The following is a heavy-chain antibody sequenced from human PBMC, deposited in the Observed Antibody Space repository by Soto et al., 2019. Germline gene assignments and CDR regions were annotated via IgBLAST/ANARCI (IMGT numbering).Heavy chain of an antibody. D-gene: IGHD6-19*01. CDR2: IWYDGSNK. J-gene: IGHJ6*02. CDR1: GFTFSSYG. Sequence: QVQLVESGGGVVQPGRSLRLSCAASGFTFSSYGMRWVRQAPGKGLEWVAVIWYDGSNKYYADSVKGRFTISRDNSKNTLYLQMNSLRAEDTAVYYCARARPVIAVAGTRYYYYGMDVWGQGTTVTVSS. CDR3: ARARPVIAVAGTRYYYYGMDV. V-gene: IGHV3-33*01.